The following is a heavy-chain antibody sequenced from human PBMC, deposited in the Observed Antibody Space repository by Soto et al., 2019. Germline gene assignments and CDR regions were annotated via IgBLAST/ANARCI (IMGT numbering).Heavy chain of an antibody. D-gene: IGHD2-8*01. CDR2: IYSGGST. Sequence: PGGSLRLSCAASGFTVSSNYMSWVRQAPGKGLEWVSVIYSGGSTYYADSVKGRFTISRDNSKNTLYLQMNSLRAEDTAVYYCARDLARLMGMDVWGQGTTVTVSS. CDR3: ARDLARLMGMDV. J-gene: IGHJ6*02. CDR1: GFTVSSNY. V-gene: IGHV3-66*01.